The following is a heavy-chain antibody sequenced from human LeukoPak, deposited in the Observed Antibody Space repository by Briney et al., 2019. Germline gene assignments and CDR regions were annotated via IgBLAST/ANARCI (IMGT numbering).Heavy chain of an antibody. CDR3: AKEGRVAADTGDYLDY. D-gene: IGHD6-13*01. Sequence: GGSLRLSCAASGFTFSSYAMSWVRQAPGKGLEGVSGISGSGDTTKYADPVKGRFTISRDNSKNTLYPQMNSLRADDTAVYYCAKEGRVAADTGDYLDYWGQGTLVTVSS. J-gene: IGHJ4*02. V-gene: IGHV3-23*01. CDR2: ISGSGDTT. CDR1: GFTFSSYA.